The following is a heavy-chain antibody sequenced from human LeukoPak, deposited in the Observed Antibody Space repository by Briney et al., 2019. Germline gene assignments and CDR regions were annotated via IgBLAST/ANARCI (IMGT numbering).Heavy chain of an antibody. D-gene: IGHD5-12*01. V-gene: IGHV3-48*01. J-gene: IGHJ4*01. CDR2: IGISSGNT. CDR3: ARDHRYAFDN. CDR1: GFTFFNNS. Sequence: GGSLGLSCQASGFTFFNNSMNWVRQPQGKGREWISYIGISSGNTKYADSVKGRFTISRDKARNSLYLQMNSLRVEDTAVYYCARDHRYAFDNWGHGTLVTVSS.